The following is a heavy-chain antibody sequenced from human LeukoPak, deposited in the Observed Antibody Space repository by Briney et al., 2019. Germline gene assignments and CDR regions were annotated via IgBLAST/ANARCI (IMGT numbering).Heavy chain of an antibody. CDR1: GGSFSGYY. V-gene: IGHV4-34*01. CDR3: ARPNTLNTAYYYMDV. Sequence: SSETLSLTCAVYGGSFSGYYWSWIRQPPGKGLEWIGEINRSGSTNYNPSLKSRVTILVDTSKAQFSLKLSSVTAADTAVYYCARPNTLNTAYYYMDVWGKGTTVTVSS. CDR2: INRSGST. D-gene: IGHD2-21*02. J-gene: IGHJ6*03.